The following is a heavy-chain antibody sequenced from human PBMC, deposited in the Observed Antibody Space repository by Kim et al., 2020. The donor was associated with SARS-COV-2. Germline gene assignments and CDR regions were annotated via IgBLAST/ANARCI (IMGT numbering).Heavy chain of an antibody. CDR2: ISSSSSTI. CDR3: ARDNPAVAVPMGIYYYYYGMDV. Sequence: GGSLRLSCAASGFTFSSYSMNWVRQAPGKGLEWVSYISSSSSTIYYADSVKGRFTISRDNAKNSLYLQMNSLRAEDTAVYYCARDNPAVAVPMGIYYYYYGMDVWGQGTTVTVSS. D-gene: IGHD6-19*01. V-gene: IGHV3-48*04. CDR1: GFTFSSYS. J-gene: IGHJ6*02.